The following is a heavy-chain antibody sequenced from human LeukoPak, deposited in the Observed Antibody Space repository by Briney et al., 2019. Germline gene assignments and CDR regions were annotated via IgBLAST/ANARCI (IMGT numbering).Heavy chain of an antibody. Sequence: GGSLRLSCAASGFTVSSNYMSWVRQAPGKGLEWVSVIYSGGSTYYADSVKGRFTISRDNSKNTLYLQMNSLRAEDTAVYYCAREAWGSTRYYYHMDVWGKGTTVTVSS. CDR1: GFTVSSNY. CDR2: IYSGGST. D-gene: IGHD2-2*01. CDR3: AREAWGSTRYYYHMDV. J-gene: IGHJ6*03. V-gene: IGHV3-53*01.